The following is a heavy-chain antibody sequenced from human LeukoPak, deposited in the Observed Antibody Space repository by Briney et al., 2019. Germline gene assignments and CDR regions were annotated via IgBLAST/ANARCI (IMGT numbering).Heavy chain of an antibody. CDR1: GGSMSSYY. CDR3: ARDVQSVYDY. V-gene: IGHV4-59*01. J-gene: IGHJ4*02. Sequence: PSKTLSLTCTVSGGSMSSYYWTWIRQPPGMGLEWIGCIHYSGSTNYNSSLNGRVTISIDTSKNQFSLKMTSMTAADTAVYYCARDVQSVYDYWGQGSLVTVSS. CDR2: IHYSGST. D-gene: IGHD5/OR15-5a*01.